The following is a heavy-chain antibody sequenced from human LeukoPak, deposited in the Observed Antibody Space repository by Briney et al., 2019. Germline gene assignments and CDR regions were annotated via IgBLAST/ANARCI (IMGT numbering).Heavy chain of an antibody. V-gene: IGHV5-51*01. Sequence: GESLEISWKGSGYSFTSYWIGWVRQMPGKGLEWRGISDPGDSDTRYRPSFQGQVTISADKSISTAYLQWSSLKASDTAMYYCARVIVVVPAAIRGRFDPWGQGTLVTVSS. CDR2: SDPGDSDT. J-gene: IGHJ5*02. CDR3: ARVIVVVPAAIRGRFDP. CDR1: GYSFTSYW. D-gene: IGHD2-2*01.